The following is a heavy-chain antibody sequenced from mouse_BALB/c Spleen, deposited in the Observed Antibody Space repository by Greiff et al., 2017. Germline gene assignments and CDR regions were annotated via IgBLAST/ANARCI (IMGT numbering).Heavy chain of an antibody. Sequence: QVQLQSGPGLVQPSQSLSITCTVSGFSLTSYGVHWVRQSPGKGLEWLGVIWSGGSTDYNAAFISRLSISKDNSKSQVFFKMNSLQANDTAIYYCARMDDYDAYYAMDYWGQGTSVTVSS. CDR1: GFSLTSYG. CDR2: IWSGGST. D-gene: IGHD2-4*01. J-gene: IGHJ4*01. V-gene: IGHV2-2*02. CDR3: ARMDDYDAYYAMDY.